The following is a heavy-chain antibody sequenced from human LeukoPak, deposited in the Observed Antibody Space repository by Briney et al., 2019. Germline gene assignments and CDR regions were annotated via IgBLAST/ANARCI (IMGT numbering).Heavy chain of an antibody. V-gene: IGHV5-51*01. CDR2: IYGGDSET. J-gene: IGHJ4*02. Sequence: GESLKISCKGSGYRYSDYWIGWVRQMPGKGLEWMGIIYGGDSETRYSPSLQGQVTISADKSINTAYLQWSSLKASDTAMYYCAXXTTYSSXXXGAYWGQGTLVTVSS. D-gene: IGHD6-19*01. CDR3: AXXTTYSSXXXGAY. CDR1: GYRYSDYW.